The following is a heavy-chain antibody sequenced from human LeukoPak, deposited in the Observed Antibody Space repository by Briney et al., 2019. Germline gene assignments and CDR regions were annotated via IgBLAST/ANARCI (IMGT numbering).Heavy chain of an antibody. Sequence: PSETLSLTCTVSGGSISSSTYYWGWIRQPPGKGLEWIGSIYYSGSTYYNASLKSRVTISADTSKNQFSLKLSSVTTADTAVYYCARPLSGSSSWHGDAFDIWGQGTMVTVSS. CDR2: IYYSGST. CDR1: GGSISSSTYY. D-gene: IGHD6-13*01. CDR3: ARPLSGSSSWHGDAFDI. J-gene: IGHJ3*02. V-gene: IGHV4-39*01.